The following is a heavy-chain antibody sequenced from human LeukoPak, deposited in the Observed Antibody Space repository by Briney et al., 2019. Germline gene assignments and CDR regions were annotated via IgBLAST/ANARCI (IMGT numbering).Heavy chain of an antibody. CDR3: ARVMRGYYVVLDI. V-gene: IGHV3-74*01. J-gene: IGHJ3*02. D-gene: IGHD3-3*01. Sequence: GGSVRLSCAASGYTFNDYCMHWVRQVPGQGLVWVARIRTDGLATSYADSVQGRFTVSRDKAKNTVYLQMNRLRSEDTAVYYCARVMRGYYVVLDIWGQGTMVTVSS. CDR1: GYTFNDYC. CDR2: IRTDGLAT.